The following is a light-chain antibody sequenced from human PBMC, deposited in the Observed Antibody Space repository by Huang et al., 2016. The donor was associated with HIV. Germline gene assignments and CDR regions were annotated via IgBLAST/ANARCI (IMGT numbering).Light chain of an antibody. CDR2: DAS. CDR1: QSVSSN. CDR3: QQRSNWPIT. Sequence: EIVLTQSPATLSLSPGERATLSCRASQSVSSNLAWYQQKHGQAPRLLIYDASKRATGIPSRFSGIGSGTYFTLTISSLEPEDFAVYYCQQRSNWPITFGQGTRLEIK. V-gene: IGKV3-11*01. J-gene: IGKJ5*01.